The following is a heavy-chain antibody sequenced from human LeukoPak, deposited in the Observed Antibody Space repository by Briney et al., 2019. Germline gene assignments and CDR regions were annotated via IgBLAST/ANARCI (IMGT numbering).Heavy chain of an antibody. CDR3: AKDQLAGLSRPYVFDI. J-gene: IGHJ3*02. Sequence: GGSLRLSCAASGFTFSTYAMHWVRQAPGKGLEWVAVISYDGSDKYFADSVKGRFTISRDNSKNTLYLQMSSLRPEDTAVYYCAKDQLAGLSRPYVFDIWGQGTMVTVSS. D-gene: IGHD1-1*01. CDR2: ISYDGSDK. CDR1: GFTFSTYA. V-gene: IGHV3-30*18.